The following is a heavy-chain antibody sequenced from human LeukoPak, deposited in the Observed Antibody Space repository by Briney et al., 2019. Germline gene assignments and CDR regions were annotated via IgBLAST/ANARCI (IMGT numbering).Heavy chain of an antibody. CDR3: AREGSSSSERAFDY. CDR2: INHSGST. Sequence: PSETLSLTCAVYGGSFSGYYWSWIRQPPGKGLEWIGEINHSGSTNYNPSLKSRVTISVDTSKNQFSLKLSSVTAADTAVYYCAREGSSSSERAFDYWGQGTLVTVSS. D-gene: IGHD6-6*01. CDR1: GGSFSGYY. V-gene: IGHV4-34*01. J-gene: IGHJ4*02.